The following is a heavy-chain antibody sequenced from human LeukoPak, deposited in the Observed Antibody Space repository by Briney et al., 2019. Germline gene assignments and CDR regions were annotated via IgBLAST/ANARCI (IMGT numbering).Heavy chain of an antibody. CDR1: GYTFSSYD. J-gene: IGHJ5*02. V-gene: IGHV1-18*01. CDR2: ISAYNGNT. CDR3: ARAFFGYYDFWSGYSQLNWFDP. Sequence: GASVKVSCKASGYTFSSYDINWVRQAPGQGLEWMGWISAYNGNTNYAQKLQGRVTMTTDTSTSTAYMELRSLRSDDTAVYYCARAFFGYYDFWSGYSQLNWFDPWGQGTLVTVSS. D-gene: IGHD3-3*01.